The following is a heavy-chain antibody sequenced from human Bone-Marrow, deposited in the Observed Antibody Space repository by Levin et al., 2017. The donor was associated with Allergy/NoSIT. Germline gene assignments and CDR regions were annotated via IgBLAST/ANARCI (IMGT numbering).Heavy chain of an antibody. CDR2: ISGSGGST. D-gene: IGHD4-23*01. Sequence: GESLKISCAASGFTFSSYAMSWVRQAPGKGLEWVSAISGSGGSTYYADSVKGRFTISRDNSKNTLYLQMNSLRAEDTAVYYCAKGLSRDGGLYYYYYGMDVWGQGTTVTVSS. J-gene: IGHJ6*02. V-gene: IGHV3-23*01. CDR1: GFTFSSYA. CDR3: AKGLSRDGGLYYYYYGMDV.